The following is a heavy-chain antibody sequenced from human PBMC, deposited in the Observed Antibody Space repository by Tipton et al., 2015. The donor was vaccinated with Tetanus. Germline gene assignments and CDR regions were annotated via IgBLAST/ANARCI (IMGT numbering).Heavy chain of an antibody. V-gene: IGHV3-21*01. D-gene: IGHD5-18*01. CDR1: GFTFSSYT. J-gene: IGHJ4*01. Sequence: QLVQSGGGLIQPGGSLRLSCAASGFTFSSYTLHWVRQGPGKGLEWVSAISSSSTYIYYADSVKGRFTIFRDNDKKSVYLQMNSLGADDTAVYYCARKGYSYATPGLDNWGRGILVTVSS. CDR3: ARKGYSYATPGLDN. CDR2: ISSSSTYI.